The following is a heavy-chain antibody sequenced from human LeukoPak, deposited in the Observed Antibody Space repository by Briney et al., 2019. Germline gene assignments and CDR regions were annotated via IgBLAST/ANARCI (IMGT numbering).Heavy chain of an antibody. D-gene: IGHD3-3*01. Sequence: SETLSLTCTVSGGSISSYYWSWIRQPPGKGLEWIGYIYYSGSTNYNPSLKSRVTISVDTSKNQFSLKLSSVTAADTAVYYCARRYYDFWSGYLGWGQGTLATVSS. CDR2: IYYSGST. V-gene: IGHV4-59*08. CDR1: GGSISSYY. CDR3: ARRYYDFWSGYLG. J-gene: IGHJ4*02.